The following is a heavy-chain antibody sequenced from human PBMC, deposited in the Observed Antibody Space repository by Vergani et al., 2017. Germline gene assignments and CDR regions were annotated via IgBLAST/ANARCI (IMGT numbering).Heavy chain of an antibody. CDR3: ARVDYDFWMGGFDP. CDR1: GGSISSGGYY. D-gene: IGHD3-3*01. J-gene: IGHJ5*02. Sequence: QVQLHESGPGLVKPSQTLSLTCTVSGGSISSGGYYWSWIRQHPGKGLGWIGYIYYSGSTYYNPSLKSRVTISVDTSKNQFSLKLSSVTAADTAVYYCARVDYDFWMGGFDPWGQGTLVTVSS. CDR2: IYYSGST. V-gene: IGHV4-31*03.